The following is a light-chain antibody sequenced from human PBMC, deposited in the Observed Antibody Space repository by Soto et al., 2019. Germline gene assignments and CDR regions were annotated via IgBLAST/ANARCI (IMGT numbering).Light chain of an antibody. Sequence: QSVPTQPPSVSRAPGQRVTISCTGSSSNIGAGYDVHWYQQLPGTAPKLLIYGNNNRPSGVPDRFSGSKSGTSASLAITGLQAEDEAYYYCQSYDSSLSGVVFGGGTKLTVL. CDR1: SSNIGAGYD. V-gene: IGLV1-40*01. J-gene: IGLJ2*01. CDR3: QSYDSSLSGVV. CDR2: GNN.